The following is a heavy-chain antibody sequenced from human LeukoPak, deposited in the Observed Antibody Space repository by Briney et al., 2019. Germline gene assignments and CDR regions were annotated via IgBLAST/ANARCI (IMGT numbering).Heavy chain of an antibody. D-gene: IGHD3-22*01. J-gene: IGHJ4*02. CDR1: GYNFGIFG. V-gene: IGHV1-18*01. CDR3: ARDLRRATYYYDSSGYYFGHY. Sequence: ASVKVSCKASGYNFGIFGISWVRQAPGQGLEWMGWVSANNGNTKYAQSLQGRVTMTTDTSTSTAYMELRSLRSDDTAVYYCARDLRRATYYYDSSGYYFGHYWGQGTLVTVSS. CDR2: VSANNGNT.